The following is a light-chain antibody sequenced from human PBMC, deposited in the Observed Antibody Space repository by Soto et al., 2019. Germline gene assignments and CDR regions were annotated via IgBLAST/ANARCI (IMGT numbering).Light chain of an antibody. CDR1: QSVSSY. V-gene: IGKV3-11*01. CDR3: QQRSKMGVT. CDR2: DAS. J-gene: IGKJ5*01. Sequence: EIVLTQSPATLSLSPGERATLSCRASQSVSSYLAWYQQKPGQAPRLLIYDASNRATGIPARFSGSGSGTDFTLTISSLEPEDFAVYYCQQRSKMGVTFGQGTRLESK.